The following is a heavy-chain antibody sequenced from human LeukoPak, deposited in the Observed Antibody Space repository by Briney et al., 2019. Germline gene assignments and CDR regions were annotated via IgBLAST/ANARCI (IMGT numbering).Heavy chain of an antibody. CDR3: ASIHDSSGLHAFDI. CDR1: GFTFSSYA. J-gene: IGHJ3*02. CDR2: IPYDGSNK. V-gene: IGHV3-30*04. Sequence: GRSLRLSCAASGFTFSSYAMHWVRQAPGKGLEWVAVIPYDGSNKYYADSVKGRFTISRDNSKNTLYLQMNSLRAEDTAVYYCASIHDSSGLHAFDIWGQGTMVTVSS. D-gene: IGHD3-22*01.